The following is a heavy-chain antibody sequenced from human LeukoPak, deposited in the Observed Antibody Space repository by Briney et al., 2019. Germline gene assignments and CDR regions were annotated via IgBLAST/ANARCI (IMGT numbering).Heavy chain of an antibody. V-gene: IGHV3-30*02. J-gene: IGHJ3*02. CDR1: GFTFSSYG. CDR2: IRYDGSNK. Sequence: PGGSLRLSCAASGFTFSSYGMHWVRQAPGKGLERVAFIRYDGSNKYYADSVKGRFTISRDNSKNTLYLQMNSLRAEDTAVYYCAKLPGIVGAKGAFDIWGQGTMVTVSS. CDR3: AKLPGIVGAKGAFDI. D-gene: IGHD1-26*01.